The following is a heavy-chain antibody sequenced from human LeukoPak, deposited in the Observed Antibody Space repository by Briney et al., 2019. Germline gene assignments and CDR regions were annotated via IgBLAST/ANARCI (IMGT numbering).Heavy chain of an antibody. Sequence: ASVKVSCKASGYTFTSYGISWVRQAPGQGLEWMGWISAYNGNTNYAQKLQGRVTMTTDTSTSTAYMELRSLRSDDTAVYYCARDRNDFWSAYYFDYWGQGTLVTVSS. V-gene: IGHV1-18*01. D-gene: IGHD3-3*01. J-gene: IGHJ4*02. CDR2: ISAYNGNT. CDR3: ARDRNDFWSAYYFDY. CDR1: GYTFTSYG.